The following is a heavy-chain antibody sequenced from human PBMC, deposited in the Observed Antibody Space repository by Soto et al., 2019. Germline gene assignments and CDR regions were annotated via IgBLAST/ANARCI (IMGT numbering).Heavy chain of an antibody. CDR1: PGCLSGKTYY. D-gene: IGHD4-17*01. CDR2: LYYSGTT. V-gene: IGHV4-61*01. CDR3: ARTTAVPNTLRSRYFFDY. J-gene: IGHJ4*02. Sequence: TSVSMWRPGSVSPGCLSGKTYYWSWIPQPPGKRLQRIGHLYYSGTTNDNTALKRRVTISVDLSKTRFCVGLSSVTTADTALYSRARTTAVPNTLRSRYFFDYWGQGTLVTVSS.